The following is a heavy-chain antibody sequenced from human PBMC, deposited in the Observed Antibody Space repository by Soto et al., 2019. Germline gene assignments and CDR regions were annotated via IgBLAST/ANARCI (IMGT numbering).Heavy chain of an antibody. CDR1: GYTLTSYG. CDR3: VRRHVSATGIDWFDP. J-gene: IGHJ5*02. Sequence: ASVTVCCKASGYTLTSYGIHWVRQAPGQRLEWMGWINAANGDTKYSPKFQGRVTITRDTSASTAYMELSSLRSEDTAVYYCVRRHVSATGIDWFDPWGQGTLVTVSS. D-gene: IGHD6-13*01. CDR2: INAANGDT. V-gene: IGHV1-3*01.